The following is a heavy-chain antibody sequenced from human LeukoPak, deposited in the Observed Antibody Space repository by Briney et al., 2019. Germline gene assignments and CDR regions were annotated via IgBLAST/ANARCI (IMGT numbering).Heavy chain of an antibody. D-gene: IGHD3-16*01. CDR1: GFTFSSYG. V-gene: IGHV3-33*01. J-gene: IGHJ4*02. Sequence: GGSLRLSCAASGFTFSSYGIHWVRQAPGKGLEWVSVIWSDGHNKYYADSVKGRFTISRDDSKNTLYLQMSSLRAEDTALYYCARAPRGRCYIDSWGQGTLVTVSS. CDR3: ARAPRGRCYIDS. CDR2: IWSDGHNK.